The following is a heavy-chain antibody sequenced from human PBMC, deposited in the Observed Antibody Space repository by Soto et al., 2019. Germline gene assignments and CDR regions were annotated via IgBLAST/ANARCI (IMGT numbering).Heavy chain of an antibody. CDR3: ASRIAAAIWFDP. J-gene: IGHJ5*02. CDR2: INHSGST. D-gene: IGHD6-13*01. V-gene: IGHV4-34*01. CDR1: CQSFYCYY. Sequence: TLSLTFAFHCQSFYCYYWCWMRQPPGKGLEWIGEINHSGSTNYNPSLKSRVTISVDTSKNQFSLKLSSVTAADTAVYYCASRIAAAIWFDPWGQGTLVTVSS.